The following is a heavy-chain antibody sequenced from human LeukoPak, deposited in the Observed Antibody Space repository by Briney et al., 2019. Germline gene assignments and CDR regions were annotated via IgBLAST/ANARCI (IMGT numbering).Heavy chain of an antibody. J-gene: IGHJ6*03. CDR1: GYTLTELS. V-gene: IGHV1-24*01. D-gene: IGHD4-11*01. CDR2: FDPEDGET. CDR3: ATSRSPYSNYDGYYYMDV. Sequence: ASVKVSCKVSGYTLTELSMHWVRQAPGKGLEWMGGFDPEDGETIYAQKFQGRVTMTEDTSTDTAYMELSSLRSEDTAVYYCATSRSPYSNYDGYYYMDVWGKGTTVTVSS.